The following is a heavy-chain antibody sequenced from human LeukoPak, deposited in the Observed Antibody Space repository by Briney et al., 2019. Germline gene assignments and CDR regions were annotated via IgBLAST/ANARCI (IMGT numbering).Heavy chain of an antibody. V-gene: IGHV4-34*01. D-gene: IGHD3-3*01. Sequence: PSETLSLTCAVYGGSFGGYYWSWIRQPPGKGLEWIGEINHSGSTNYNPSLKSRVTISVDTSKNQFSLKLSSVTAADTAVYYCARLRGAYYDFWSGYYRDYWGQGTLVTVSS. J-gene: IGHJ4*02. CDR2: INHSGST. CDR3: ARLRGAYYDFWSGYYRDY. CDR1: GGSFGGYY.